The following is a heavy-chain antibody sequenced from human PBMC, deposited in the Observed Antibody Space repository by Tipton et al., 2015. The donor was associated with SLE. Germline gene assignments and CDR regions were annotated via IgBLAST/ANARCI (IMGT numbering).Heavy chain of an antibody. Sequence: SLRLSCAASGFTFSSYSMNWVRQAPGKGLEWVSSISSSSSYIYYADSVKGRFTISRDNSKNTLYLQMNSLRAEDTAVYYCAKRAPDSGSYGYWGQGTLVTVSS. CDR1: GFTFSSYS. D-gene: IGHD1-26*01. CDR2: ISSSSSYI. V-gene: IGHV3-21*01. J-gene: IGHJ4*02. CDR3: AKRAPDSGSYGY.